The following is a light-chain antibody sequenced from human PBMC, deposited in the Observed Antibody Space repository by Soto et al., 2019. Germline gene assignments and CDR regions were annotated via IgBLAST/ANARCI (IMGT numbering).Light chain of an antibody. CDR3: QQCARSPLT. CDR2: DAS. CDR1: QSVSNNY. Sequence: EIVLTQSPGTLSLSPGERATLSCRASQSVSNNYLAWYQQKPGQAPRLLIYDASRRATGIPDRFSGSGSGTDFTLTISRLEPEDFAVYYCQQCARSPLTFGQGTKVEIK. J-gene: IGKJ1*01. V-gene: IGKV3-20*01.